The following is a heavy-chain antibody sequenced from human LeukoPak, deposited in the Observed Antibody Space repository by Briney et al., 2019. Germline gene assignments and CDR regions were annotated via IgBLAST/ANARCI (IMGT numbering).Heavy chain of an antibody. V-gene: IGHV4-4*07. CDR1: GGSISSYY. Sequence: SETLSLTCTVSGGSISSYYWSWIRQPAGKGLEWIGRIYTSGSTNYNPSLKSRVTMSVDTSKNQFSLKLSSVTAADTAVYYCARVVLRFLESDAFDIWGQGTMVTVPS. D-gene: IGHD3-3*01. CDR3: ARVVLRFLESDAFDI. CDR2: IYTSGST. J-gene: IGHJ3*02.